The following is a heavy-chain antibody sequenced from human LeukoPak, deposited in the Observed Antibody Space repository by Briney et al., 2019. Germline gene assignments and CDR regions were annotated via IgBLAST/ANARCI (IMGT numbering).Heavy chain of an antibody. CDR1: GYTFTGYY. Sequence: ASVKVSCKASGYTFTGYYIHWVRQAPGQGLEWMGWISPNRGGTNYAQKFQGRVTMTRDTSISTAYMELSRLRSDDTAVYYCARSYSSSWYDMSAFDIWGPGTMVTVSS. CDR2: ISPNRGGT. J-gene: IGHJ3*02. D-gene: IGHD6-13*01. CDR3: ARSYSSSWYDMSAFDI. V-gene: IGHV1-2*02.